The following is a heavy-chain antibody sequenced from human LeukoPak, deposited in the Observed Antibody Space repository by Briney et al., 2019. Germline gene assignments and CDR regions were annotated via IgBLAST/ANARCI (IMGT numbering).Heavy chain of an antibody. D-gene: IGHD3-16*01. Sequence: SETLSLTCTVSGGSISSSSYYWGWIRQPPGKGLEWIGYIYYSGSTNYNPSLTSRVTMSVDTSKNQFSLKLSSVTAADTAVYYCARYSLYDYVWGSHCQTFAFDYWGQGTLVTVSS. J-gene: IGHJ4*02. CDR1: GGSISSSSYY. CDR3: ARYSLYDYVWGSHCQTFAFDY. V-gene: IGHV4-61*05. CDR2: IYYSGST.